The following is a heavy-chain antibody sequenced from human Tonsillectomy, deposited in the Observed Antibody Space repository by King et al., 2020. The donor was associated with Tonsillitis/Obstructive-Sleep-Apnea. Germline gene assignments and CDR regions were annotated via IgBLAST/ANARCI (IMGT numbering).Heavy chain of an antibody. Sequence: VQLPQWGAGLLKPSETLSLTCAVYGGSFSGYYWSWIRQPPGKGLEWIGEINHSGSTNYNPSLKSRVTISVDTSKNQFSLKLSSVTAADTAVYYCAREGVVVPAAMGIMGAFDIWGQGTMVTVSS. V-gene: IGHV4-34*01. CDR2: INHSGST. J-gene: IGHJ3*02. CDR3: AREGVVVPAAMGIMGAFDI. D-gene: IGHD2-2*01. CDR1: GGSFSGYY.